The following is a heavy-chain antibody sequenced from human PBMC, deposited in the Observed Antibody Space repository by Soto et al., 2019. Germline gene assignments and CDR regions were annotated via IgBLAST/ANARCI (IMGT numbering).Heavy chain of an antibody. CDR1: GGSISSSNW. Sequence: PSETLSLTCAVSGGSISSSNWWSWVRQPTGKGLEWIGEIYHSGSTNYNPSLKSRVTISVDKSKNQFSLKLSPVTAAGTALYYCGRPRAESRGYYQTTNAFEMWGQGTKVTV. J-gene: IGHJ3*02. D-gene: IGHD3-22*01. CDR3: GRPRAESRGYYQTTNAFEM. V-gene: IGHV4-4*02. CDR2: IYHSGST.